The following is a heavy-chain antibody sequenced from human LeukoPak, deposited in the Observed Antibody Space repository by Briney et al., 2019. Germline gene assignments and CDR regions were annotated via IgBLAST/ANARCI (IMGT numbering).Heavy chain of an antibody. D-gene: IGHD3-3*01. Sequence: GRSLRLSCAASGFTFSSYAMHWVRQAPGKGLEWVSYISSSGSTIYYADSVKGRFTISRDNAKNSPYLQMNSLRAEDTAVYYCARYDFWSGKSLDYWGQGTLVTVSS. CDR3: ARYDFWSGKSLDY. CDR2: ISSSGSTI. CDR1: GFTFSSYA. V-gene: IGHV3-48*04. J-gene: IGHJ4*02.